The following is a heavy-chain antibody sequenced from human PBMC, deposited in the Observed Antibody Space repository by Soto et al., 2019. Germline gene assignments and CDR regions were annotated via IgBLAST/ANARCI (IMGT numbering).Heavy chain of an antibody. CDR3: AREVAAAGSVYFYY. V-gene: IGHV4-59*01. Sequence: SETLSLTCTVSGGHISSYYWSWIRQPPGKGLEWIGYIYFSGTTNYNPSLKSRVTISVDTSQNQVSLKLKSVTAADTAVYYCAREVAAAGSVYFYYWGQGTLVTVPS. D-gene: IGHD6-13*01. J-gene: IGHJ4*02. CDR1: GGHISSYY. CDR2: IYFSGTT.